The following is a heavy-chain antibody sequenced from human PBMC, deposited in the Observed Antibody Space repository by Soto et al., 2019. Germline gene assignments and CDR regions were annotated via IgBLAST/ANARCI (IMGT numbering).Heavy chain of an antibody. D-gene: IGHD3-10*01. CDR1: GFTFSGYS. CDR3: ARVASGPSYYYYYMDV. CDR2: ISTSSSTI. Sequence: GGSLRLSCAASGFTFSGYSLSWVRQAPGKGLEWVSYISTSSSTIYYRDSVKGRFTISRDDANHSLDLQMNSLRAEDTAVYYCARVASGPSYYYYYMDVWGKGTSVTVSS. J-gene: IGHJ6*03. V-gene: IGHV3-48*01.